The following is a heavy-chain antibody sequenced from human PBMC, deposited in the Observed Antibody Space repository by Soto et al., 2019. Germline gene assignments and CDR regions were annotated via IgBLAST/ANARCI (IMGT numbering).Heavy chain of an antibody. Sequence: GASVKVSCKASGYTFTSYGISWVRQAPGQGLEWMGWISAYNGNTNYAQKLQGRVTMTTDTSTSTAYMELRSLRSDDTAVYYCARAQGRYYDFWSGYYPNDYWGQGTLVTVSS. CDR3: ARAQGRYYDFWSGYYPNDY. J-gene: IGHJ4*02. D-gene: IGHD3-3*01. CDR1: GYTFTSYG. CDR2: ISAYNGNT. V-gene: IGHV1-18*01.